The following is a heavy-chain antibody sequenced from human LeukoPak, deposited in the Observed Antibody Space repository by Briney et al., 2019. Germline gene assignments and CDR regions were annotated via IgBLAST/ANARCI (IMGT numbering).Heavy chain of an antibody. CDR2: IYYSGST. CDR1: GGSISSYY. Sequence: PSETLSLTCTVSGGSISSYYWSWIRQPPGKGLEWIGYIYYSGSTNYNPSLKSRVTISVDTSKNQFSLKLSSVTAADTAVYYCARVFEGAADYWGQGTLVTVSS. V-gene: IGHV4-59*12. CDR3: ARVFEGAADY. D-gene: IGHD3-16*01. J-gene: IGHJ4*02.